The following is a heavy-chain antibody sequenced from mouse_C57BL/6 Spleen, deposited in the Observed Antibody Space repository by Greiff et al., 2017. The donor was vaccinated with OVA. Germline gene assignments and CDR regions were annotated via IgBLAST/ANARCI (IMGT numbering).Heavy chain of an antibody. Sequence: QVQLQQSGAELASPGASVTLSCKASGYTFTDHIMNWVKKRPGQGLEWIGRLYPVSGDTNYNQKFMGKATFSVDRSSSTVYMELNSRTSEYPAVYDCTIGTWDAMDYWGQGTSVTVSS. CDR1: GYTFTDHI. CDR3: TIGTWDAMDY. J-gene: IGHJ4*01. V-gene: IGHV1-11*01. CDR2: LYPVSGDT. D-gene: IGHD4-1*02.